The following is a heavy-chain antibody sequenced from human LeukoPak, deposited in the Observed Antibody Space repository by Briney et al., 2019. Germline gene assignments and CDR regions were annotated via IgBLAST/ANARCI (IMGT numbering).Heavy chain of an antibody. V-gene: IGHV3-48*04. Sequence: PGGSLRLSCAASGFTFSSHAMNWVRQAPGKGLEWDSYISISSSSVYYADSVKGRFTISRDNAKNSLYLQMNSLRAEDTAIYYCARDNLAAAGDDNFDIWGQGTMVTVSS. D-gene: IGHD6-13*01. J-gene: IGHJ3*02. CDR2: ISISSSSV. CDR3: ARDNLAAAGDDNFDI. CDR1: GFTFSSHA.